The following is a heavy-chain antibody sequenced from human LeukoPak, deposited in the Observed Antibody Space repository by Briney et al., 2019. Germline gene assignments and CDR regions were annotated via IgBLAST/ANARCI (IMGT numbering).Heavy chain of an antibody. V-gene: IGHV1-69*06. D-gene: IGHD3-9*01. CDR3: ARVRRYFDWNLDY. J-gene: IGHJ4*02. CDR1: GGTFSSYA. Sequence: GASVKVSCTASGGTFSSYAISWVRQAPGQGLEWMGGIIPIFGTANYAQKFQGRVTITADKSTSTAYMELSSLRSEDTAVYYCARVRRYFDWNLDYWGQGTLVTVSS. CDR2: IIPIFGTA.